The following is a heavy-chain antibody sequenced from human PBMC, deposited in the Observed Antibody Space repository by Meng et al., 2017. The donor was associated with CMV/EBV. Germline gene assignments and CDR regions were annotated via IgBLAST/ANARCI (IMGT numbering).Heavy chain of an antibody. V-gene: IGHV1-69*12. J-gene: IGHJ2*01. D-gene: IGHD4-17*01. CDR1: GGHLRSYA. CDR2: ITPIFGTA. CDR3: AREVDDYGDGWYFDL. Sequence: VQLWQSGPEVQQLGSSVKSPCKASGGHLRSYAIRWVRTAPGHGLELMIGITPIFGTANYAQKFQGRVTITADESTSTAYMELSSLRSEDTAVYYCAREVDDYGDGWYFDLWGRGTLVTVSS.